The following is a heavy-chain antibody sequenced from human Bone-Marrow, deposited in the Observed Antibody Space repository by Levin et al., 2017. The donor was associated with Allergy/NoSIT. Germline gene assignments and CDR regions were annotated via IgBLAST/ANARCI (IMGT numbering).Heavy chain of an antibody. CDR1: GSTFSTYA. V-gene: IGHV3-23*01. Sequence: PGESLKISCTASGSTFSTYAMSWVRQAPGKGLEWVSAISGSGGTTYYADSVRGRFTISRDNSQNTLYLQMNSLRAEDTAVYYCAKDGTWFGSGYASFHFWGQGTLLTVSS. CDR3: AKDGTWFGSGYASFHF. D-gene: IGHD3-16*01. J-gene: IGHJ4*02. CDR2: ISGSGGTT.